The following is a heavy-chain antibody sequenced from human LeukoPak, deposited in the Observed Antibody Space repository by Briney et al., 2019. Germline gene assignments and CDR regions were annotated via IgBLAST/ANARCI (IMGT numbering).Heavy chain of an antibody. Sequence: PGGSLRLSCAASGFTVSSSYMSWVRQAPGKGLEWVSIISSAGTTYYADSVKGRFTISRDNAKNTLYLQMNSLRAEDTAVYYCAFGPETYYYDSSGSQTFDYWGQGTLVTVSS. CDR1: GFTVSSSY. CDR2: ISSAGTT. J-gene: IGHJ4*02. CDR3: AFGPETYYYDSSGSQTFDY. V-gene: IGHV3-66*01. D-gene: IGHD3-22*01.